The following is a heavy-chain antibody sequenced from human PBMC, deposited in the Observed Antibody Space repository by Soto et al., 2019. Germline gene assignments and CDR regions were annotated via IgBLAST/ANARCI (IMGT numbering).Heavy chain of an antibody. J-gene: IGHJ6*02. V-gene: IGHV3-23*01. CDR2: VSGSGGST. D-gene: IGHD2-21*02. CDR3: AKDHLEGDCGGDCLDYGMDV. CDR1: GFTFSSHA. Sequence: PGGSLRLSCAASGFTFSSHAMSWVRQAPGKGLEWVSAVSGSGGSTYYADSVKGRFTISRDNSKNTLYLQMNSLRAEDTAVYYCAKDHLEGDCGGDCLDYGMDVWGQGTTVTVS.